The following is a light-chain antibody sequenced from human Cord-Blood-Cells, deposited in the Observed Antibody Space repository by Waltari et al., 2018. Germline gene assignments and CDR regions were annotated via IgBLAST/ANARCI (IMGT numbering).Light chain of an antibody. CDR2: DVS. J-gene: IGLJ1*01. V-gene: IGLV2-11*01. CDR1: SSDVGGYNY. Sequence: QSALTQPRSVSGSPGQSVTISCTGTSSDVGGYNYVSWYLQHPGKAPKLMVYDVSKRPSGVPDRFSVSKSGNTASLTISGLQAEDEADYYFCSYAGSYTYGFGTGTKVTVL. CDR3: CSYAGSYTYG.